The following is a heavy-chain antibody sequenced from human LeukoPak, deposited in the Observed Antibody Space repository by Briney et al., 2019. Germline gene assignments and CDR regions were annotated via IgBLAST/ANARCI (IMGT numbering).Heavy chain of an antibody. CDR1: GGTFSSYA. J-gene: IGHJ4*02. CDR2: IIPIFGTA. V-gene: IGHV1-69*05. Sequence: SVKVSCXASGGTFSSYAISWVRQPPGQGLEWMGRIIPIFGTANYAQKFQGRVTITTDESTSTAYMELSSLRSEDTAVYYCARDQYSSGWYGDYWGQGTLVTVSS. D-gene: IGHD6-19*01. CDR3: ARDQYSSGWYGDY.